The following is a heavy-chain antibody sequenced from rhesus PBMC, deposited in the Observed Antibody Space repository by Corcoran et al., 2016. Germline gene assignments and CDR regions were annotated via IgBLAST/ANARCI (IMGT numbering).Heavy chain of an antibody. J-gene: IGHJ1*01. Sequence: QLQLQESGPGLVKPSETLSLTCAVSGGSISSNYWSWIRQPPGKGLGWIGRISGRCGSTDYNPSLKSRGTISTDTSKNQFSLKLSSVTAADTAVYYCARGRNYEYFEFWGQGALVTVSS. CDR2: ISGRCGST. V-gene: IGHV4-173*01. CDR3: ARGRNYEYFEF. D-gene: IGHD1-1*01. CDR1: GGSISSNY.